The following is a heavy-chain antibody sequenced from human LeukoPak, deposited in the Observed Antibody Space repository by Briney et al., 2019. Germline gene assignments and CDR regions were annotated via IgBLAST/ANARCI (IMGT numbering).Heavy chain of an antibody. CDR2: IYYSGST. Sequence: SETLSLTCAVYGGSFSGYYWNWIRQPPGKGLEWIGYIYYSGSTNYNPSLKSRVTISLDTSKNQFSLKLSSVTAADTAVYYCARDGAHKNHYYSYYYMDVWGKGTTVTVSS. CDR3: ARDGAHKNHYYSYYYMDV. D-gene: IGHD3-16*01. J-gene: IGHJ6*03. V-gene: IGHV4-59*01. CDR1: GGSFSGYY.